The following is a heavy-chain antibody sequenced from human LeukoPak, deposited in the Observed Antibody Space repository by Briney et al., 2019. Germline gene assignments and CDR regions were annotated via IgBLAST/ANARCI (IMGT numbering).Heavy chain of an antibody. J-gene: IGHJ4*02. CDR3: ANIVKDY. Sequence: PGGSLRLSCAASGFTFSSYAMSWVRQAPGKGLEWVSGISWNSGSIGYADSVKGRFTISRDNAKNSLYLQMNSLRAEDTALYYCANIVKDYWGQGPLVTAPS. V-gene: IGHV3-9*01. D-gene: IGHD3-16*02. CDR1: GFTFSSYA. CDR2: ISWNSGSI.